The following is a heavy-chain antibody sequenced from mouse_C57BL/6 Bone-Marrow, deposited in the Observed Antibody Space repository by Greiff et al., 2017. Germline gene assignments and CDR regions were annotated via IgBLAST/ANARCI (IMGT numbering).Heavy chain of an antibody. CDR2: ISSGGSYT. CDR1: GFTFSSYG. V-gene: IGHV5-6*01. D-gene: IGHD1-1*01. CDR3: ARQRDYGSSQFAY. J-gene: IGHJ3*01. Sequence: EVQLVESGGDLVKPGGSLKLSCAASGFTFSSYGMSWVRQTPDKRLEWVATISSGGSYTYYPDSVKGRFTISRDNAKNTLYLQMSSLKSEDTAMYYCARQRDYGSSQFAYWGQGTLVTVSA.